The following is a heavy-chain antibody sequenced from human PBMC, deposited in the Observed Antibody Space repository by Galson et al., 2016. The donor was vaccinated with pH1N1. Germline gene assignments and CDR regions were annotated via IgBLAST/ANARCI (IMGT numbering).Heavy chain of an antibody. J-gene: IGHJ4*02. D-gene: IGHD6-13*01. CDR2: IKQDGSEK. V-gene: IGHV3-7*01. CDR3: ARAIAAAGSH. CDR1: GLTFSSYW. Sequence: SLRLSCAASGLTFSSYWMSWVRQAPGKGLEWVANIKQDGSEKYYVDSVKGRSTISRDNAQNSLFLQMNSLRAEDTAVYYCARAIAAAGSHWGQGTLLTVSS.